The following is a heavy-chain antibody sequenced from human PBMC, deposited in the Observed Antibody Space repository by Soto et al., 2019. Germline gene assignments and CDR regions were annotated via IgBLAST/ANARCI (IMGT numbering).Heavy chain of an antibody. CDR2: ISYDGSNK. Sequence: QVQLVESGGGVVQPGRSLRLSCAASGFTFSSYGMHWVRQAPGKGLEWVAVISYDGSNKYYADSVKGRFTISRDNSKNTLYLQMNSLRAEDTAVYYCAKDDVTYYYDSSGFDYYYYGMDVWGQGTTVTVSS. V-gene: IGHV3-30*18. D-gene: IGHD3-22*01. CDR1: GFTFSSYG. CDR3: AKDDVTYYYDSSGFDYYYYGMDV. J-gene: IGHJ6*02.